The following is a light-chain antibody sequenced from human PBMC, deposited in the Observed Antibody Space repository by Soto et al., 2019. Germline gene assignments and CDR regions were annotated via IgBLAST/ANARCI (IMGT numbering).Light chain of an antibody. V-gene: IGLV2-14*01. CDR3: SSYTSSTDYV. J-gene: IGLJ1*01. CDR2: EVS. Sequence: QSALTQPASVSGSPGQSITISCTGTSSDVGTYNYVSWYQQHPGKAPKLIIYEVSNRPSGVSNRFSGSKSGNTASLTISGLQAEHEADYYCSSYTSSTDYVFGTGTKLTVL. CDR1: SSDVGTYNY.